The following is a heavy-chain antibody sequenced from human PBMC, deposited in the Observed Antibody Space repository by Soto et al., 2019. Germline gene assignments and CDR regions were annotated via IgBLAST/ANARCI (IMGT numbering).Heavy chain of an antibody. D-gene: IGHD6-19*01. V-gene: IGHV4-34*01. CDR3: ARKVAGTRSAFDI. J-gene: IGHJ3*02. CDR1: GGSFSGYY. CDR2: INHSGST. Sequence: PSETPSLTCAVYGGSFSGYYWSWIRQPPGKGLEWIGEINHSGSTNYNPSLKSRVTISVDTSKNQFSLKLSSVTAVDTAVYYCARKVAGTRSAFDIWGQGTMVTVSS.